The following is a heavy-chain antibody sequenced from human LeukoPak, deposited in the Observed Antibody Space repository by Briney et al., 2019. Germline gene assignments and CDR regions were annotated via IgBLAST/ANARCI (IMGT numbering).Heavy chain of an antibody. CDR2: ISAYNGNT. Sequence: GASVKVSCKASGYAFTSYGISWVRQAPGQGLEWMGWISAYNGNTNYAQKLQGRVTMTTDTSTSTAYMELRSLRSDDTAVYYCARDRGLYRSGAFDYWGQGTLVTVSS. V-gene: IGHV1-18*01. CDR1: GYAFTSYG. D-gene: IGHD2-2*02. J-gene: IGHJ4*02. CDR3: ARDRGLYRSGAFDY.